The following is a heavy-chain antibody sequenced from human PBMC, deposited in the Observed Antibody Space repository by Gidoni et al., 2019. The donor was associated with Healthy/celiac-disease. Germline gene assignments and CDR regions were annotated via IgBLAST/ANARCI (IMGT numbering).Heavy chain of an antibody. V-gene: IGHV5-51*01. CDR1: GYSFTTYW. CDR3: ARQYMCDY. CDR2: IHPGDSDT. Sequence: EVQLVQSAAEVCKPGESPKLPCKASGYSFTTYWIGWVRQMPGKGLEWMGIIHPGDSDTKYSQSFQGQDTISADKSTSTAYLQWSSLKAADTAIYYCARQYMCDYWGQGTLVTVSS. D-gene: IGHD1-20*01. J-gene: IGHJ4*02.